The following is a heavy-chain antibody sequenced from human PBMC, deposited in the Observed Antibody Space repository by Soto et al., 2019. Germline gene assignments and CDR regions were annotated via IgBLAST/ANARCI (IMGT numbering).Heavy chain of an antibody. J-gene: IGHJ4*02. CDR3: XXXXXXXXXXXXXXXYPQFDY. CDR1: GYTFTSYY. CDR2: INPSGGST. Sequence: QVQLVQSGAEVKKPGASVKVSCKASGYTFTSYYMHWVRQAPGQGLEWMGIINPSGGSTSYAQKFQGRVTMTXDXXXXXXXXXXXXXXXXXXXXXXXXXXXXXXXXXXXXXXYPQFDYWGQGTLVTVSS. D-gene: IGHD3-16*02. V-gene: IGHV1-46*01.